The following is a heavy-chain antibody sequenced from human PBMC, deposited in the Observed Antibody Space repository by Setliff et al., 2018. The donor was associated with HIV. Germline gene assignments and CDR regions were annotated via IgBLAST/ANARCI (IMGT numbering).Heavy chain of an antibody. Sequence: PSETLSLTCAVSGYSISSGYYWGWIRQPPGKGLEWIGSIYHSGSTYYNPSLKSRVTISIDTSKNQFSLKLSSVTAADTAVYYCARGPPFAYWGRGLLVTVSS. CDR1: GYSISSGYY. V-gene: IGHV4-38-2*01. CDR3: ARGPPFAY. CDR2: IYHSGST. J-gene: IGHJ4*02.